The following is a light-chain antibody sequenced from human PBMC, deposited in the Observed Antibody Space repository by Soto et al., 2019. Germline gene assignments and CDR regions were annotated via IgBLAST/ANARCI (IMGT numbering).Light chain of an antibody. CDR3: QQYQIYPLT. J-gene: IGKJ4*01. V-gene: IGKV1-16*01. CDR2: TAS. CDR1: QGISDY. Sequence: DIRMTQSPSSLSASVGDTVTITCRASQGISDYLSWFQHKPGEAPKLLIYTASSLQGGVPLRFSGAGSRTEFTLTISSLQPDDFATYYCQQYQIYPLTFGGGTKVDIK.